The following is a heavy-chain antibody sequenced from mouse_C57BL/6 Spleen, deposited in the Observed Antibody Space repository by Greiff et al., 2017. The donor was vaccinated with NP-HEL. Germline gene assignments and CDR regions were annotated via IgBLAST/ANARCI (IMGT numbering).Heavy chain of an antibody. J-gene: IGHJ3*01. CDR2: IDPSDSYT. V-gene: IGHV1-59*01. CDR1: SYTFTSYW. Sequence: QVQLQQPGAELVRPGTSVKLSCKASSYTFTSYWMHWVKQRPGQGLEWIGVIDPSDSYTNYNQKFKGKATLTVDTSSSTAYMQLSSLTSEDSAVYYCARTYGSSFVFAYWGQGTLVTVSA. D-gene: IGHD1-1*01. CDR3: ARTYGSSFVFAY.